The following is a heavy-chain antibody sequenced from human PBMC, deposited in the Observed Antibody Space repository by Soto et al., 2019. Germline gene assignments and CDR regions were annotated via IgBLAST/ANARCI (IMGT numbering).Heavy chain of an antibody. D-gene: IGHD4-17*01. J-gene: IGHJ4*02. V-gene: IGHV4-39*01. CDR3: ARQAHGECEVFFVY. Sequence: SETLSLTCTVSGASIISTTKYWGWIRQPPGRGLEWIGTISFIGSTYYNPSLEGRVTISVDTSKNQFSLKVTSVTAADTGLYYCARQAHGECEVFFVYSGPGTLVTVSS. CDR2: ISFIGST. CDR1: GASIISTTKY.